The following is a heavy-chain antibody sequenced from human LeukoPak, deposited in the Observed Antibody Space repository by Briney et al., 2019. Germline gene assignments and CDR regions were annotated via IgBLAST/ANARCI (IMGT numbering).Heavy chain of an antibody. CDR1: GFTFSSYG. Sequence: GGSLRLSCAASGFTFSSYGMHWVRQAPGKGLEWVAVIWYDGSNKYCADSVKGRFTISRDNSKNTLYLQMNSLRAEDTAVYYCAREDYGSGSYQAFDYWGQGTLVTVSS. J-gene: IGHJ4*02. CDR2: IWYDGSNK. V-gene: IGHV3-33*01. CDR3: AREDYGSGSYQAFDY. D-gene: IGHD3-10*01.